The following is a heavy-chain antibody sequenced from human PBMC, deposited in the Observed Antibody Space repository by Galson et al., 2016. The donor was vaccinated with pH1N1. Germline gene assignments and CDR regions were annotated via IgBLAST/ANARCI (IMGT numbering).Heavy chain of an antibody. CDR1: GFTFSSYS. CDR3: ARSHYYDSSGYYYFGY. J-gene: IGHJ4*02. V-gene: IGHV3-21*01. Sequence: SLRLSCAASGFTFSSYSMNWVRQAPGKGLEWVSSISSNNIYIYYADSVKGRFTISRDNAKNSLYLQMKSLRAEDTAVFYCARSHYYDSSGYYYFGYWGQGTLVTVSS. D-gene: IGHD3-22*01. CDR2: ISSNNIYI.